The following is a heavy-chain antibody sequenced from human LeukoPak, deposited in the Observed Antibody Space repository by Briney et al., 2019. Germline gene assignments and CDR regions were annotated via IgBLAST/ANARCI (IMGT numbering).Heavy chain of an antibody. CDR1: GDTFTSYD. CDR3: ARGGVTIFGVVINPLDFDY. Sequence: GASVKISCKASGDTFTSYDSNGGVQATGQGLEGRVWMNPNSGNPGYAQTFQGRVTMTRNTSISTAYMELSSLRSEDTAVYYCARGGVTIFGVVINPLDFDYWGQGTLVTVSS. V-gene: IGHV1-8*01. D-gene: IGHD3-3*01. J-gene: IGHJ4*02. CDR2: MNPNSGNP.